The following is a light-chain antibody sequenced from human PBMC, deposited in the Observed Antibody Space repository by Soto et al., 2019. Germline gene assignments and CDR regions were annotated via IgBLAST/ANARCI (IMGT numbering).Light chain of an antibody. CDR2: GAS. Sequence: EVVLSQSPGTLSLSRGERATLSCRASERIYSAYLGWYQQKPGQAPRLLIYGASTRATGVPARFSGSGSGTEFTLTISGLQSEDFAVYYCQQYNNWPWTFGQGTKV. CDR3: QQYNNWPWT. J-gene: IGKJ1*01. V-gene: IGKV3-15*01. CDR1: ERIYSAY.